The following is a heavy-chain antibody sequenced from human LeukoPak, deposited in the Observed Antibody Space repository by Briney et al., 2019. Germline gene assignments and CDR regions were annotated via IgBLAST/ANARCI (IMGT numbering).Heavy chain of an antibody. V-gene: IGHV3-7*01. CDR2: IKQDGSEK. D-gene: IGHD2-21*01. J-gene: IGHJ4*02. CDR1: GFTFSSYW. CDR3: ARTWIAVSFDY. Sequence: GGSLTLSCAASGFTFSSYWMSWVRQAPGKGLEWVANIKQDGSEKYDVDSVKGRFTISRDNAKNSLYLQMNSLRAEDTAVYYCARTWIAVSFDYWGQGTLVTVSS.